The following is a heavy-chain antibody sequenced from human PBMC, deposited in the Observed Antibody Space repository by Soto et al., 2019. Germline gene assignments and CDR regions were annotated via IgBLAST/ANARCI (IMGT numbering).Heavy chain of an antibody. CDR3: ARDPGFGEPNNWFDP. D-gene: IGHD3-10*01. CDR1: GFTFSSYG. CDR2: IWYDGSNK. V-gene: IGHV3-33*01. J-gene: IGHJ5*02. Sequence: GGSLRLSCAASGFTFSSYGMHWVRQAPGKGLEWVAVIWYDGSNKYYADSVKGRFTISRDNSKNTLYLQMNSLRAEDTAVYYCARDPGFGEPNNWFDPWGQGTLVTVSS.